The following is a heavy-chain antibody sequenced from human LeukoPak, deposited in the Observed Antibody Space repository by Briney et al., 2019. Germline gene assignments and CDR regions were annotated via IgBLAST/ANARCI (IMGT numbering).Heavy chain of an antibody. D-gene: IGHD3-10*01. J-gene: IGHJ4*02. CDR2: ISGSGGST. V-gene: IGHV3-23*01. CDR3: AKGTMLRGVSHFDY. CDR1: GFTFSSYA. Sequence: PGGSLRLSCAASGFTFSSYAMTWVRQAPGKGLEWVSGISGSGGSTYYADSVKGRFTISRDNSKNTLYLQMNSLRAEDTALYYCAKGTMLRGVSHFDYWGQGTLVTVSS.